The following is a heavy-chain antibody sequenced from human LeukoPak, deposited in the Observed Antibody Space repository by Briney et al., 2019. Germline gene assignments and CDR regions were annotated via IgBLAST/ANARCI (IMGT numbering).Heavy chain of an antibody. D-gene: IGHD4-17*01. CDR2: VYYSGST. J-gene: IGHJ6*02. CDR1: GGSISSYY. CDR3: ARLDYGDYYYYYYGMDV. V-gene: IGHV4-59*08. Sequence: SETLSLTCTVSGGSISSYYWSWIRQPPGKGLEWIGYVYYSGSTNYNPSLKSRVTISVDMSKNQFSLKLSSVTAADTAVYYCARLDYGDYYYYYYGMDVWGQGTTVTVSS.